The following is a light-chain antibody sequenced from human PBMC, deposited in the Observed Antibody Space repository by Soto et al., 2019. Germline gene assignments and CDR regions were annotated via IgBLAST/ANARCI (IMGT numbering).Light chain of an antibody. CDR1: SSDVGGYNY. CDR2: DVS. J-gene: IGLJ2*01. CDR3: SSYTSSSTLV. V-gene: IGLV2-14*01. Sequence: QSALTQPASVSGSPGQSITISCTGTSSDVGGYNYVSWYQQHPGKDPKLMIYDVSNRPSGVSNRFSGSKSGNTASLTISGRQAEDEADYYCSSYTSSSTLVFGGGTKLTVL.